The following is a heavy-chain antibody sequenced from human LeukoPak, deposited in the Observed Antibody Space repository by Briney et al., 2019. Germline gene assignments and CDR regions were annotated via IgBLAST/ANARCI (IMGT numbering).Heavy chain of an antibody. V-gene: IGHV3-74*01. CDR3: ARDPGSNGGDWYFDL. D-gene: IGHD3-16*01. Sequence: GGCLRLSCAASGFTFSSSEMNWVRQAPGKGLVWLSRLYSDGSVTGYADSVKGRFTISRDNAKNTLYLQMNSLRVEDTAVYYCARDPGSNGGDWYFDLWGRGTLVTVSS. J-gene: IGHJ2*01. CDR1: GFTFSSSE. CDR2: LYSDGSVT.